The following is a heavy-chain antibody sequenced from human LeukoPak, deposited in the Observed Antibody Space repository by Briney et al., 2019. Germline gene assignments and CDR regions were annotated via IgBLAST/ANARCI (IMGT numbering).Heavy chain of an antibody. CDR3: ARDYYDFWSGSHYYYYMDV. CDR1: GYTFTSYA. V-gene: IGHV1-18*01. Sequence: ASVKVSCKASGYTFTSYAMNWVRQAPGQGLEWMGWISAYNGNTNYAQKLQGRVTMTTDTSTSTAYMELRSLRSDDTAVYYCARDYYDFWSGSHYYYYMDVWGKGTTVTVSS. D-gene: IGHD3-3*01. J-gene: IGHJ6*03. CDR2: ISAYNGNT.